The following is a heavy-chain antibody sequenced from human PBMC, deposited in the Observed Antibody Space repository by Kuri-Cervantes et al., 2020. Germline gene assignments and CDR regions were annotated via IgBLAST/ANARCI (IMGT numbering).Heavy chain of an antibody. CDR3: ARDSRDLVVVVAATPVAFDI. D-gene: IGHD2-15*01. CDR2: ISSSGSTI. CDR1: GFTFSSYW. Sequence: GGSLRLSCAASGFTFSSYWMSWVRQAPGKGLEWVSYISSSGSTIYYADSVKGRFTISRDNAKNSLYLQMNSLRAEDTAVYYCARDSRDLVVVVAATPVAFDIWGQGTMVTVSS. V-gene: IGHV3-48*04. J-gene: IGHJ3*02.